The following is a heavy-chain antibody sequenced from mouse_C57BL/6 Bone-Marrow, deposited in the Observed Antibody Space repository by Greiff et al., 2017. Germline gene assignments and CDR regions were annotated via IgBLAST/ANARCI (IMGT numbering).Heavy chain of an antibody. CDR2: ISNLAYSI. J-gene: IGHJ1*03. CDR3: ARLYYDYFYLYFDV. Sequence: EVQGVESGGGLVQPGGSLKLSCAASGFTFSDYGMAWVRQAPRKGPEWVAFISNLAYSIYYADTVTGRFTISRENAKNTLYLEMSSLRSEDTAMYYCARLYYDYFYLYFDVWGTGTTVTVSS. D-gene: IGHD2-4*01. V-gene: IGHV5-15*01. CDR1: GFTFSDYG.